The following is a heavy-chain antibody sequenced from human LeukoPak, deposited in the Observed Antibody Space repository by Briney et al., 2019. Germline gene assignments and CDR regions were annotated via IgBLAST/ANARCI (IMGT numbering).Heavy chain of an antibody. CDR2: ISSSSSYI. D-gene: IGHD3-10*01. CDR1: GFTFISYS. V-gene: IGHV3-21*04. Sequence: GGSLRLSCAASGFTFISYSMNWVRQAPGKGLEWVSSISSSSSYIYYADSVKGRFTISRDNAKKSLYLQMNSLRAEDTAVYYCAKDGITMVRGVVSYYYYYYMDVWGKGTTVTISS. CDR3: AKDGITMVRGVVSYYYYYYMDV. J-gene: IGHJ6*03.